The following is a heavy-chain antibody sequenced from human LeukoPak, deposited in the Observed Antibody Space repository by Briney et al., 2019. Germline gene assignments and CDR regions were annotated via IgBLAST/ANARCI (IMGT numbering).Heavy chain of an antibody. CDR2: ISAYNGNT. CDR3: ARPHYDILTGYYNLDY. V-gene: IGHV1-18*04. D-gene: IGHD3-9*01. J-gene: IGHJ4*02. Sequence: GASVKVSCKASGYTFTSYGISWVRQAPGQGLEWMGWISAYNGNTNYAQKLQGRVTMTTDTSTSTAYMGLRSLRSDDTAVYYCARPHYDILTGYYNLDYWGQGTPVTVSS. CDR1: GYTFTSYG.